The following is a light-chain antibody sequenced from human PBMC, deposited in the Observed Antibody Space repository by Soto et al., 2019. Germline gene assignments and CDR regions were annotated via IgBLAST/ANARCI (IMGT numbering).Light chain of an antibody. J-gene: IGKJ4*01. V-gene: IGKV1-5*03. CDR1: QSISNW. CDR3: QQYNSYSLT. CDR2: RAS. Sequence: DIQMTQSPSTLSASVGDRVSITCRASQSISNWLAWYQQKPGKAPKILIYRASSLESGVPPRFSGSGSGTDYTLTISSLQPDDFATYYCQQYNSYSLTFGGGTKVEIK.